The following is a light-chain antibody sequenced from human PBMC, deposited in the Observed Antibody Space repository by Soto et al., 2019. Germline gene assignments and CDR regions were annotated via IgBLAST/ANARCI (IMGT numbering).Light chain of an antibody. CDR3: TSYAGGNNV. CDR2: EVN. Sequence: QSALTQPPSASGSPGQSVTISCTGTSSDVGGYNYVSWYQQHPGKVPKLIVYEVNKRPSGVPDRFSGSKSGNTASLTVSGLQAEDEAVYYCTSYAGGNNVFGTGTKLSVL. J-gene: IGLJ1*01. V-gene: IGLV2-8*01. CDR1: SSDVGGYNY.